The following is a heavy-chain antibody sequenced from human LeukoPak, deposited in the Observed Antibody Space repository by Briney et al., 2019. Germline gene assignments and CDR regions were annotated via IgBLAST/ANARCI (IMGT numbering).Heavy chain of an antibody. J-gene: IGHJ4*02. CDR3: AKDDKEWELPGG. Sequence: GGSLRLSCAASGFTFSSYGMHWVRQAPGKGLEWVAVISYDGSNKYYADSVKGRFTISRDNSKNTLYLQMNSLRAEDTAVYYCAKDDKEWELPGGWGQGTLVTVSS. D-gene: IGHD1-26*01. V-gene: IGHV3-30*18. CDR1: GFTFSSYG. CDR2: ISYDGSNK.